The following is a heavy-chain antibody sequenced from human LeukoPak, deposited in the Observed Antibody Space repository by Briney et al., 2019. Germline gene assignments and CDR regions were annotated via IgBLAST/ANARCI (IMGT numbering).Heavy chain of an antibody. D-gene: IGHD3-22*01. CDR2: ISGSCGST. CDR1: GFTFSSYA. Sequence: PGVSLRLSCAASGFTFSSYAMSWVRQAPGKGLEGVSAISGSCGSTYYADSVKGRFTISRDNSKNTLYLQMNSLRAEDTAVYYCAKDFPFYYYDSSGSVHWGQGTLVTVSS. V-gene: IGHV3-23*01. J-gene: IGHJ1*01. CDR3: AKDFPFYYYDSSGSVH.